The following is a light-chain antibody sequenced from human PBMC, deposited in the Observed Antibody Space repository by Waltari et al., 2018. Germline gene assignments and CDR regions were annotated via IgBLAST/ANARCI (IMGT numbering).Light chain of an antibody. Sequence: EIVLTQSPGTLSVSPGERVTVPCRASQTITGSWLTWYHHKPGQATRLLIYGASNRAPGIPNRFSGSWSGTDFTLTISRLEPEDSAVYYCQQYDGSVVTFGGGTKVEIK. CDR3: QQYDGSVVT. CDR1: QTITGSW. CDR2: GAS. V-gene: IGKV3-20*01. J-gene: IGKJ4*01.